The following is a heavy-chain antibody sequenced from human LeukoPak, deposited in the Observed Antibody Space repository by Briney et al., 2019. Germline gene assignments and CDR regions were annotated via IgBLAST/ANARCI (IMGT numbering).Heavy chain of an antibody. J-gene: IGHJ4*02. CDR2: INPSGGST. CDR1: GYTFTSYY. Sequence: ASVKVSCKASGYTFTSYYMHWVRQAPGQGLEWMGIINPSGGSTSYAQKFQGRVTVTRDTSTSTVYMELSSLRSEDTAVYYCARVAISYNYYDSGYFDYWGQGTLVTVSS. CDR3: ARVAISYNYYDSGYFDY. V-gene: IGHV1-46*01. D-gene: IGHD3-22*01.